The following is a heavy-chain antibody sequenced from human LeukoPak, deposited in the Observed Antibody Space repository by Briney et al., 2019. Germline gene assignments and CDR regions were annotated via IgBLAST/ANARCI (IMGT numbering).Heavy chain of an antibody. V-gene: IGHV3-23*01. CDR2: INSGAST. CDR1: GFTFSSHA. CDR3: AKDQTYDDSAFW. J-gene: IGHJ4*02. D-gene: IGHD3-22*01. Sequence: GGSLRLSCTASGFTFSSHAITWVRQASGKGLDWISTINSGASTFYADSVRGRFIISRDNSKNMVHLQMNSLRAEDTAIYYCAKDQTYDDSAFWWGQGILVTVSS.